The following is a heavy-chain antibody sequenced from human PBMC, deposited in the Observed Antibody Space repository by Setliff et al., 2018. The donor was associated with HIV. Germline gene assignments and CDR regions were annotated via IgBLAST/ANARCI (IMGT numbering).Heavy chain of an antibody. V-gene: IGHV3-7*03. CDR3: TTIQKLTTPVDY. CDR2: IKADGTDK. CDR1: GFTFSAHQ. J-gene: IGHJ4*02. D-gene: IGHD4-17*01. Sequence: PGGSLRLSCAASGFTFSAHQMSWVRQPPGKGLEWVANIKADGTDKYYVDSVKGRFAISRDNSKNTLYLQMNSLKTEDTAVYYCTTIQKLTTPVDYWGQGTLVTVSS.